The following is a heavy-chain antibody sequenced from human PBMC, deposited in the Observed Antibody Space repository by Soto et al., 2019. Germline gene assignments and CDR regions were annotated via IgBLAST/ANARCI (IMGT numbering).Heavy chain of an antibody. CDR1: GFTVSSNY. V-gene: IGHV3-66*01. CDR2: IYSGGST. Sequence: GGSLRLSCAASGFTVSSNYMSWVRQAPGKGLEWVSVIYSGGSTYYADSVKGRFTISRDNSKNTLYLQMNSLRAEDTAVYYCARDFLVIAVAGPYDAFDIWGQRTIVTV. D-gene: IGHD6-19*01. CDR3: ARDFLVIAVAGPYDAFDI. J-gene: IGHJ3*02.